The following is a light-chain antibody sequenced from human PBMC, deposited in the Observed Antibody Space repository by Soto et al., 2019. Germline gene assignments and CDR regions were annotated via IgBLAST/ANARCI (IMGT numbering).Light chain of an antibody. V-gene: IGLV2-14*01. CDR1: SSDVGGYNY. CDR3: SSYTSSSTRV. CDR2: DVS. J-gene: IGLJ1*01. Sequence: QSVLTQPASVSGSPGQSITISCTGTSSDVGGYNYVSWYQQHPGKAPKLMIYDVSNRPSGVSNRFSGSKSGNTASLTISGLQAEDEADYYGSSYTSSSTRVFGTGTKVTV.